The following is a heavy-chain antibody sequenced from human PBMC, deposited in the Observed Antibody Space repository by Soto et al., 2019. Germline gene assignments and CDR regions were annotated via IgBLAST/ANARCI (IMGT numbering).Heavy chain of an antibody. V-gene: IGHV5-51*01. CDR2: IYPGDSGT. CDR3: ARRNSYYDSSGYEGNYFDS. D-gene: IGHD3-22*01. J-gene: IGHJ4*02. CDR1: GYSFTNYW. Sequence: GESLKISCKGSGYSFTNYWIGWVRQMPGKGLEWMGIIYPGDSGTRLSPSFQGQVTISADKSVSTAYLQWSSLKASDTAIYYCARRNSYYDSSGYEGNYFDSWGQGTLVTVSS.